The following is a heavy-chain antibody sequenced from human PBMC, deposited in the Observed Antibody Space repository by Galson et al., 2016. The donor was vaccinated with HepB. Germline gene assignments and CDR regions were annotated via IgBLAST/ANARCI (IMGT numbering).Heavy chain of an antibody. J-gene: IGHJ4*02. CDR1: GFTFTSYA. CDR3: ARELGTGDVLDY. V-gene: IGHV3-23*01. D-gene: IGHD3-10*01. CDR2: ISGGGSNT. Sequence: SLRLSCAASGFTFTSYAMSWVRQPPGKGLDWVSAISGGGSNTFYAASVKGRFTISRDSSSNTLYLHRNSLRAEDKAVYYCARELGTGDVLDYWGQGTAVSVSS.